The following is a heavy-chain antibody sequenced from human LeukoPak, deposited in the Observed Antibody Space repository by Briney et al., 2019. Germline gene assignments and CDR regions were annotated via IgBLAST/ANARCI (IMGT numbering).Heavy chain of an antibody. CDR3: AKGSYGSGSPNWFDP. Sequence: GGSLRLSCAASGFTFDDYAMHWVRQAPGKGLEWVSLISWDGGSTYYADSVKGRFTISRDNGKNSLYLQMNSLRAEDTALYYCAKGSYGSGSPNWFDPWGQGTLVTVSS. J-gene: IGHJ5*02. CDR1: GFTFDDYA. D-gene: IGHD3-10*01. CDR2: ISWDGGST. V-gene: IGHV3-43D*03.